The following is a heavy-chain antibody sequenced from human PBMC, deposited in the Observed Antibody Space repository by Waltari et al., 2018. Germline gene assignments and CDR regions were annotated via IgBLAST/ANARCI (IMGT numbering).Heavy chain of an antibody. D-gene: IGHD6-19*01. CDR1: GFTFSSYA. CDR2: ISYDGSNK. V-gene: IGHV3-30*01. CDR3: ARDQRPNVAGLPRGHFDY. Sequence: QVQLVESGGGVVQPGRSLRLSCAASGFTFSSYAMHWVRQAPGQGLEWVAVISYDGSNKYYADSVKGRFTISRDNSKNTLYLQMNSLRAEDTAVYYCARDQRPNVAGLPRGHFDYWGQGTLVTVSS. J-gene: IGHJ4*02.